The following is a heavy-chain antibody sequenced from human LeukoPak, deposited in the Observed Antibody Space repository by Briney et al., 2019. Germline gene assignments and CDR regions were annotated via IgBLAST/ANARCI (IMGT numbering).Heavy chain of an antibody. CDR3: AKTFHDYVWGTLDAFHI. CDR1: GFTFSGYW. J-gene: IGHJ3*02. D-gene: IGHD3-16*01. V-gene: IGHV3-74*01. Sequence: GGSLRLSCTASGFTFSGYWMNWVRQAPGRGLVWVSRIDRDGGSETYADSVKGRFAISRDNAKNTLYLQMNSLRAEDTAVYYCAKTFHDYVWGTLDAFHIWGQGTMVTVSS. CDR2: IDRDGGSE.